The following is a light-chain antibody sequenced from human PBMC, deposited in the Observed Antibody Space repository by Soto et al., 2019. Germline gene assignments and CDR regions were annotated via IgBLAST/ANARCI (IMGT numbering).Light chain of an antibody. CDR1: SSDVGGYNY. Sequence: QSALTQPASVSGSPGQSITISCTGTSSDVGGYNYVSWYQQHPGKAPKFMIYDVSNRPSGVSTRFSGSKYGNTASLTISGLQAEDEPDYYCNSYTTSITSQMAFGTGTKLTVL. J-gene: IGLJ1*01. CDR3: NSYTTSITSQMA. CDR2: DVS. V-gene: IGLV2-14*01.